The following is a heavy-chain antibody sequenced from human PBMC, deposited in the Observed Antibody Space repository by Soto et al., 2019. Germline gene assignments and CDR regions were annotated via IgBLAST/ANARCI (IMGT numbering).Heavy chain of an antibody. CDR2: IKQDGSEK. CDR3: ASDLPVIAVAGKLTPPRDKWGSY. Sequence: GGSLRLSCAASGFTFSSYWMSWVRQAPGKGLEWVANIKQDGSEKYYVDSVKGRFTISRDNAKNSLYLQMNSLRAEDTAVYYCASDLPVIAVAGKLTPPRDKWGSYWGQGTLVTVSS. CDR1: GFTFSSYW. V-gene: IGHV3-7*01. D-gene: IGHD6-19*01. J-gene: IGHJ4*02.